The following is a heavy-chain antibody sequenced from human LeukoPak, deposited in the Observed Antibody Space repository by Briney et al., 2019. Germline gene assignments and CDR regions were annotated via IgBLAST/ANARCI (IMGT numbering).Heavy chain of an antibody. V-gene: IGHV4-39*01. CDR2: IYYSGST. CDR3: ARQRIAVAGTRVIAARRIDY. D-gene: IGHD6-19*01. J-gene: IGHJ4*02. CDR1: GFTVSSNY. Sequence: PGGSLRLSCAASGFTVSSNYMSWVRQAPGKGLEWIGSIYYSGSTYYNPSLKSRVTISVDTSKNQFSLKLSSVTAADTAVYYCARQRIAVAGTRVIAARRIDYWGQGTLVTVSS.